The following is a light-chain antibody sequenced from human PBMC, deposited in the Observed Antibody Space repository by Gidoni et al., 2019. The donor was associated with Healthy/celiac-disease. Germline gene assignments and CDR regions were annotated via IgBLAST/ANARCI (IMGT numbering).Light chain of an antibody. CDR1: NFGSKT. Sequence: SYELTLSLSVSVALGQPARITCGGNNFGSKTVYWYQRKPGQAPVLVIYRDSNRPSGIPERFSGSNSGNTATLTISRAQAGDEADYDCQVWDSSTVGVGGGTKLTVL. J-gene: IGLJ2*01. CDR2: RDS. CDR3: QVWDSSTVG. V-gene: IGLV3-9*01.